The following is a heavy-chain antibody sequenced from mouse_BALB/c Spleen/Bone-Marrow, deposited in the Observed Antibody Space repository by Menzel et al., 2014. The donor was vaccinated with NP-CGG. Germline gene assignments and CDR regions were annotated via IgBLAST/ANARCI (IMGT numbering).Heavy chain of an antibody. D-gene: IGHD2-4*01. CDR3: VRQNYDYAWFAY. J-gene: IGHJ3*01. Sequence: EVKLVESGGGLVQPKGSLKLSCAASGFTFNTYAMNWVRQAPGKGLEWVARIRSQSNNYATYYADSVKDRFTISRDDSQSMLYLQMNNLKTEDTAMYYCVRQNYDYAWFAYWGQGTLVTVSA. CDR2: IRSQSNNYAT. CDR1: GFTFNTYA. V-gene: IGHV10-1*02.